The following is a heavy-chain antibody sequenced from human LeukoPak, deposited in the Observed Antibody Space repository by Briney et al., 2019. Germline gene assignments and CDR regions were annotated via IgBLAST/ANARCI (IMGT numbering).Heavy chain of an antibody. V-gene: IGHV3-13*01. J-gene: IGHJ4*02. CDR1: GFTFSDYD. CDR2: IGTAGDT. CDR3: ARVAKERVGGVYYFDY. D-gene: IGHD3-3*01. Sequence: GGSLRLSCAASGFTFSDYDMHWVRQATGKGLEWVSAIGTAGDTYYTGSVKGRFTISRENAKNSLYLQMNSLRAGDTAVYYCARVAKERVGGVYYFDYWGQGTLVSVSS.